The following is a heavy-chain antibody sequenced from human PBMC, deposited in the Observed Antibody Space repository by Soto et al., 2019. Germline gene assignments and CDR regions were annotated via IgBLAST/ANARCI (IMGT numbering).Heavy chain of an antibody. CDR2: IYYSGST. J-gene: IGHJ4*02. CDR1: GGSIRSYY. D-gene: IGHD5-18*01. Sequence: SETLSLTCTVSGGSIRSYYWSWIRQPPGRGLEWIGYIYYSGSTDYNPSLKSRVTISVDTSKNQFSLKLRSVTAADTAVYYCARDSYNFDDWGQGILVTVSS. V-gene: IGHV4-59*01. CDR3: ARDSYNFDD.